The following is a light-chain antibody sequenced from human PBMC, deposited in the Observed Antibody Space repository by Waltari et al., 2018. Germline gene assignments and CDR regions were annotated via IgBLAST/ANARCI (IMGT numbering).Light chain of an antibody. CDR3: CSYAGSSNYV. J-gene: IGLJ1*01. CDR2: EVS. Sequence: QPALTQPASVSGSPGQSITIPGTGTRSNVGSSKLVSWYQQPPGTAPKLRTYEVSKRPSGVSNRFAGSKSGNTASLTISGLQAEDEADYYCCSYAGSSNYVFGTGTKVTVL. V-gene: IGLV2-23*02. CDR1: RSNVGSSKL.